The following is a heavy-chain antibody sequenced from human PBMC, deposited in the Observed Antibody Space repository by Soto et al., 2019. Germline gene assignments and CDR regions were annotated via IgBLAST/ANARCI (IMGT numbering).Heavy chain of an antibody. CDR2: ISGSGGTT. D-gene: IGHD5-18*01. J-gene: IGHJ4*02. Sequence: PRGALLVSCASSGFTFRIYAMPWVRQAPGKGLEWVSAISGSGGTTYYADSVQGRLTISRDNSKNTLSLQMDSLRAEDTAIYYCAKVLNTDMFPTRFDYWGQGTLVTVSS. CDR1: GFTFRIYA. V-gene: IGHV3-23*01. CDR3: AKVLNTDMFPTRFDY.